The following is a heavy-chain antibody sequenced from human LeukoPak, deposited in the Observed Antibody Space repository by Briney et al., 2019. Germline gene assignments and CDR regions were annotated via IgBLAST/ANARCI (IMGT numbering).Heavy chain of an antibody. V-gene: IGHV3-23*01. CDR2: ISGSGGST. Sequence: GGSLRLSCAASGFTLSSYAMSWVRQAPGKGLEWVSAISGSGGSTYYADSVKGRFTISRDNSKNTLYLQMNSLRAEDTAVYYCAKARDTMIVVLIDYWGQGTLVTVSS. J-gene: IGHJ4*02. D-gene: IGHD3-22*01. CDR1: GFTLSSYA. CDR3: AKARDTMIVVLIDY.